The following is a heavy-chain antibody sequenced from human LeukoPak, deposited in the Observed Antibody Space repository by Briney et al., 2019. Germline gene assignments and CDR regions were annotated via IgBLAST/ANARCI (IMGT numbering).Heavy chain of an antibody. CDR2: IYYSGST. CDR3: ARGRGYGSGRKWFDP. V-gene: IGHV4-59*01. J-gene: IGHJ5*02. D-gene: IGHD3-10*01. CDR1: GGSISSYY. Sequence: PSETLSLTCTVSGGSISSYYWSWIRQPPGKGLEWIGYIYYSGSTNHNPSLKSRVTISVDTSKNQFSLKLSSVTAADTAVYYCARGRGYGSGRKWFDPWGQGTLVTVSS.